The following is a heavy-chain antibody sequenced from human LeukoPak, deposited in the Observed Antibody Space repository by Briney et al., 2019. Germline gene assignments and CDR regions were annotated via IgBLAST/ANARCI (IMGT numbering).Heavy chain of an antibody. CDR1: SGSISTSNYY. J-gene: IGHJ4*02. CDR2: IFYSGST. D-gene: IGHD3-10*01. V-gene: IGHV4-39*07. CDR3: ARDLGYGSGSPEPYYFDY. Sequence: SETLSLTCTVSSGSISTSNYYWGWVRQPPGKALEWIGNIFYSGSTYYSPSLKSRVTISLDTSRNQFSLKLNSVTAADTAVYYCARDLGYGSGSPEPYYFDYWGQGTLVTVSS.